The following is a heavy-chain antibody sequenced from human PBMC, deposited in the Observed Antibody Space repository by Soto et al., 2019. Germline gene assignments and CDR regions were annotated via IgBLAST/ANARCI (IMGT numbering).Heavy chain of an antibody. Sequence: QVQLVESGGGVVQPGRSLRLSCAASGFTFSSYAMHWVRQAPGKGLEWVAVISYDGSNKYYADSVKGRFTISRDNSKNTLYLQMNSLRDEDTAVYYCARDRTYYYGPTRGYYYGMDVWGQGTTVTVSS. CDR2: ISYDGSNK. J-gene: IGHJ6*02. CDR1: GFTFSSYA. V-gene: IGHV3-30-3*01. CDR3: ARDRTYYYGPTRGYYYGMDV. D-gene: IGHD3-10*01.